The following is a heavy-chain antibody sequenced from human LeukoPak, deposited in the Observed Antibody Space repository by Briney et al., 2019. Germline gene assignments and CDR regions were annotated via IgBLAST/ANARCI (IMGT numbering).Heavy chain of an antibody. J-gene: IGHJ5*02. CDR1: GFMFSGYW. V-gene: IGHV3-74*01. Sequence: GGSLRLSCSASGFMFSGYWMHWVRQAPGKGLVWVSRINSDGSNRYYAGSVEGRFTISRDNAKNSLYLQMNSLRAEDTAVYYCAREGAYCSSTSCSRFALTTWGQGTLVTVSS. CDR3: AREGAYCSSTSCSRFALTT. D-gene: IGHD2-2*01. CDR2: INSDGSNR.